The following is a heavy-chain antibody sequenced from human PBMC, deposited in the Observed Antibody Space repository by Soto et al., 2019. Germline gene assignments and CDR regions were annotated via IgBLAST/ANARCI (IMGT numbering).Heavy chain of an antibody. CDR2: IRNKANSYTT. V-gene: IGHV3-72*01. J-gene: IGHJ5*02. CDR1: GFTFSDHY. CDR3: ARGSYGAYVGWFDP. D-gene: IGHD5-12*01. Sequence: EVQLVESGGGLVQPGGSLRLSCAASGFTFSDHYMDWVRQAPGRGLEWVGRIRNKANSYTTQYAASVKGRFTISRDDSQNLLYLQMNSLKTEDTAVYYCARGSYGAYVGWFDPWGQGTLVTVSS.